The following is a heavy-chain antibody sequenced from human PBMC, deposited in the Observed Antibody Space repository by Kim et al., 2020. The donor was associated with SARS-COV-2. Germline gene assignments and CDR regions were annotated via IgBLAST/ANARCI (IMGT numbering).Heavy chain of an antibody. CDR2: IYTSGST. V-gene: IGHV4-61*02. J-gene: IGHJ4*02. Sequence: SETLSLTCTVSGGSISSGSYYWSWIRQPAGKGLEWIGRIYTSGSTNYNPSLKSRVTISVDTSKNQFSLKLSAVTAADTAVYYCARETGTTRGFDYWGQGTLVTVSS. D-gene: IGHD1-1*01. CDR3: ARETGTTRGFDY. CDR1: GGSISSGSYY.